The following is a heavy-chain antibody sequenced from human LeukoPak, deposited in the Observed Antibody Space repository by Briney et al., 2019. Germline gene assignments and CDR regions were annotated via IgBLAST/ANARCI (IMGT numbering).Heavy chain of an antibody. CDR3: ARGFCSGGSCYLFDS. CDR2: IYSSGST. Sequence: SETLSLTFTVSGGSISGSYWSWIRQPAGNGLEWIGRIYSSGSTNYNPSLKSRVTMSVDTSKNQVSLKLNSVTAADTAVYYCARGFCSGGSCYLFDSWGQGTLVTVSS. V-gene: IGHV4-4*07. D-gene: IGHD2-15*01. J-gene: IGHJ4*02. CDR1: GGSISGSY.